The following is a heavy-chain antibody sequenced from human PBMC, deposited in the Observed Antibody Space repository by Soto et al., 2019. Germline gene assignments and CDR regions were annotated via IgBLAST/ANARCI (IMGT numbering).Heavy chain of an antibody. J-gene: IGHJ6*02. CDR2: IYYSGST. V-gene: IGHV4-59*01. Sequence: SETLSLTCTVSGGSISSYYGSWIRQPPGKGLEWIGYIYYSGSTNYNPSLRSRVTISVDTSKNQFSLKLSSVTAADTAVYYCARGGPRSEYGMDVWGQGTTVTVSS. D-gene: IGHD3-3*01. CDR1: GGSISSYY. CDR3: ARGGPRSEYGMDV.